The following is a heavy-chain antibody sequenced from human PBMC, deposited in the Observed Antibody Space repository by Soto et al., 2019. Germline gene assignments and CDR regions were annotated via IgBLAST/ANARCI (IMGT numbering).Heavy chain of an antibody. J-gene: IGHJ4*02. CDR1: GFTFSSFS. CDR3: ARGVCSGGRCYAFVNY. Sequence: GGSLRLSCAASGFTFSSFSMNWVRQAPGKGLEWVSYISSDSGTIYYADSVKGRLTISRDNAKNSLHLQMDSLRAEDTAVYYCARGVCSGGRCYAFVNYWGQGTLVTVSS. D-gene: IGHD2-15*01. CDR2: ISSDSGTI. V-gene: IGHV3-48*01.